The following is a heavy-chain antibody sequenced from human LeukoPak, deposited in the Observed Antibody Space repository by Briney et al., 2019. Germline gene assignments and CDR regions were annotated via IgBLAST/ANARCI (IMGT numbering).Heavy chain of an antibody. CDR1: GFTFSTYG. Sequence: QSGGSLRLSCAASGFTFSTYGMHWVRQAPGKGLEWVSFMEYDGSNKYYADSVKGRFTISRDNSKNTLYLQMNTLRGEDTAVYYCARDGYNLNAFDIWGQGTMVTVSS. CDR3: ARDGYNLNAFDI. V-gene: IGHV3-30*12. CDR2: MEYDGSNK. J-gene: IGHJ3*02. D-gene: IGHD5-24*01.